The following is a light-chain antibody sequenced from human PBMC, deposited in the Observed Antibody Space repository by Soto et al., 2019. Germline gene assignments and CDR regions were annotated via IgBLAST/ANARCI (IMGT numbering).Light chain of an antibody. CDR2: AAY. J-gene: IGKJ1*01. CDR1: QSISSY. CDR3: KQSYSTPKT. Sequence: DIQMTQSPSSLSASVVDRVTITFRASQSISSYLNWYQQKPGKAPKLLIYAAYSLQSGVQSRFSGSGSGTDFTLTISSMQPEDFATYYCKQSYSTPKTFGPGTKVDIK. V-gene: IGKV1-39*01.